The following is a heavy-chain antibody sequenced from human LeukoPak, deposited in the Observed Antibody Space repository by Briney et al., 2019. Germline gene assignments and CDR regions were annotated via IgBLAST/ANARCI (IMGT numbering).Heavy chain of an antibody. Sequence: ASVKVSCKASGYTFTRYAIHWVRPAPGQRLEWMGWSNAGNGNTKYSQEFQGRVTITRDTSASTAYMELSSLRSEDMAVYYCAREGETGTFDYWGQGTLVTVSS. J-gene: IGHJ4*02. V-gene: IGHV1-3*02. CDR1: GYTFTRYA. CDR3: AREGETGTFDY. D-gene: IGHD1-1*01. CDR2: SNAGNGNT.